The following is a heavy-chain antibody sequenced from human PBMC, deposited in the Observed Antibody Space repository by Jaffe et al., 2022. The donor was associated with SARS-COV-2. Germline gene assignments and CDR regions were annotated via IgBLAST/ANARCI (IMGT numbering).Heavy chain of an antibody. V-gene: IGHV3-21*01. J-gene: IGHJ6*02. CDR3: ARGGSTAYYYYYGMDV. D-gene: IGHD3-16*01. CDR2: ISSSSSYI. CDR1: GFTFSSYS. Sequence: EVQLVESGGGLVKPGGSLRLSCAASGFTFSSYSMNWVRQAPGKGLEWVSSISSSSSYIYYADSVKGRFTISRDNAKNSLYLQMNSLRAEDTAVYYCARGGSTAYYYYYGMDVWGQGTTVTVSS.